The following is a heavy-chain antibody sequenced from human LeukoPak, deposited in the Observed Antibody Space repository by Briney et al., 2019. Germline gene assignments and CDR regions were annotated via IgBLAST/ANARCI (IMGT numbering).Heavy chain of an antibody. CDR2: ISCSGGST. CDR3: AEEPPLMIQLWLPYDAFDI. CDR1: GFTFSSYA. D-gene: IGHD5-18*01. J-gene: IGHJ3*02. Sequence: GRSMTLSCPASGFTFSSYAVSWVRPPQGNGREWVSSISCSGGSTSYADSVKGRFTIWRDHPQHPLCLQMNCLRATRPAVSYCAEEPPLMIQLWLPYDAFDIWGQGTMVTVSS. V-gene: IGHV3-23*01.